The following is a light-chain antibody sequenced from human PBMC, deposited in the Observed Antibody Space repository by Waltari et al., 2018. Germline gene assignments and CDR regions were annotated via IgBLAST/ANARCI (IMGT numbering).Light chain of an antibody. CDR3: QSYDSSLSGSNV. CDR1: SPHIGAGHA. Sequence: SVLTQPPSVSGAPGQRVTISCTGRSPHIGAGHAVPWYQQLPGTAPKLLIYGNSNRPSGVPDRFSGSKSGTSASLAITGLQAEDEADYYCQSYDSSLSGSNVFGGGTKLTVL. CDR2: GNS. V-gene: IGLV1-40*01. J-gene: IGLJ2*01.